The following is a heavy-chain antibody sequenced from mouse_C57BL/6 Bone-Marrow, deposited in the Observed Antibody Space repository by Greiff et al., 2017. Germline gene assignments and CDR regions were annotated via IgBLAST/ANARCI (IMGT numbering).Heavy chain of an antibody. J-gene: IGHJ2*01. CDR3: ARPPSITTVVAYYFDY. V-gene: IGHV1-55*01. D-gene: IGHD1-1*01. CDR1: GYTFTSYW. Sequence: QVQLQQSGAELVKPGASVKMSCKASGYTFTSYWITWVKQRPGQGLEWIGDIYPGSGSTNYNEKFKSKATLTVDTSSSTAYMQLSSLTSEDSAVYYCARPPSITTVVAYYFDYWGQGTTLTVSS. CDR2: IYPGSGST.